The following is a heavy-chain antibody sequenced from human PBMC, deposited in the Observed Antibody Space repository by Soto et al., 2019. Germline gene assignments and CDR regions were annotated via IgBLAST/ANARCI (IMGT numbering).Heavy chain of an antibody. D-gene: IGHD3-3*01. CDR2: IYYSGST. V-gene: IGHV4-59*01. CDR1: GGSISSYY. CDR3: GRSRGYYDFWSGYYESSVSYFDY. Sequence: SETLSLTCTVSGGSISSYYWGWIRQPPGKGLEWIGYIYYSGSTNYNPSLKSRVTISVDTSKNQFSLKLSSVTAADTAVYYCGRSRGYYDFWSGYYESSVSYFDYWGQGTLVTVSS. J-gene: IGHJ4*02.